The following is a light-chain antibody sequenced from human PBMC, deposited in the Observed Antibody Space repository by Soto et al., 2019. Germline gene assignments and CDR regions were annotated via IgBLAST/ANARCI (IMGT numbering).Light chain of an antibody. CDR2: KAS. Sequence: DVQMKQSPSTLSASVGDRVTITCRASQSISGLLAWYQQKPGKAPKLLIYKASGLESGVPSRFSGSGSGTEFTLTINGLQPDDFATYYCQQYNTFWTFGQGTKV. V-gene: IGKV1-5*03. J-gene: IGKJ1*01. CDR3: QQYNTFWT. CDR1: QSISGL.